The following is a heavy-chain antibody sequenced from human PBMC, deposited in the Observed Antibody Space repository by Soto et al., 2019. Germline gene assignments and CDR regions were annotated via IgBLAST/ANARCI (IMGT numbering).Heavy chain of an antibody. D-gene: IGHD3-22*01. V-gene: IGHV3-53*02. CDR1: GFIVSDNY. CDR3: ARGISGYLTFDY. CDR2: VYSGSAT. Sequence: EVQLVETGGGLVQPGGSLRLSCAASGFIVSDNYMNWVRQAPGKGLEWLSVVYSGSATYYADSVKGRFTISRDNSKNTVLLQMHSLRDEDTAVYYGARGISGYLTFDYWGQGSLVTVS. J-gene: IGHJ4*02.